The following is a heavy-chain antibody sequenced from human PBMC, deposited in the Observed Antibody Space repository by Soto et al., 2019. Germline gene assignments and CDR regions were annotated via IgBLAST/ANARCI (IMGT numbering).Heavy chain of an antibody. CDR3: ARHPGYGLYYFDY. D-gene: IGHD5-18*01. J-gene: IGHJ4*02. CDR2: ISYSGST. CDR1: GGSISGYF. Sequence: SETLSLTCTVSGGSISGYFWNWIRQPPGRGLEWIGYISYSGSTNYNPSLKSRVTISVDTSKNQFSLKLSSVTAADTAVYYCARHPGYGLYYFDYWGQGTLVTVSS. V-gene: IGHV4-59*08.